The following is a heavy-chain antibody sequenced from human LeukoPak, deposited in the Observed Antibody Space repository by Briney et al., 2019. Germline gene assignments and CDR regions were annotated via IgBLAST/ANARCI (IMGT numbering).Heavy chain of an antibody. CDR1: GFTFSSYG. D-gene: IGHD3-3*01. V-gene: IGHV3-30*02. Sequence: GGSLRLSCAASGFTFSSYGMHWVRQAPGKGLEWVAYIQNDGSNEQYADSVKGRFSISRDSSKNILYLQMNSLRAEDTAVYYCAKEYYDFWSGYPHDYWGQGTLVTVSS. CDR3: AKEYYDFWSGYPHDY. J-gene: IGHJ4*02. CDR2: IQNDGSNE.